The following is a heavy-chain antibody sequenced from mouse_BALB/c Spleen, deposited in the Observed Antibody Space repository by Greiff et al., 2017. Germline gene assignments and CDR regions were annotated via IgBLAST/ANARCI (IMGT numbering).Heavy chain of an antibody. CDR3: ARQDWADY. Sequence: DVMLVESGGGLVKPGGSLKLSCAASGFTFSSYAMSWVRQTPEKRLEWVATISSGGSYNYYPDSVKGRFTISRDNAKNTLYLQMSSLRSEDTAMYYCARQDWADYWGQGTTLTVSS. CDR1: GFTFSSYA. V-gene: IGHV5-9-3*01. CDR2: ISSGGSYN. J-gene: IGHJ2*01. D-gene: IGHD4-1*01.